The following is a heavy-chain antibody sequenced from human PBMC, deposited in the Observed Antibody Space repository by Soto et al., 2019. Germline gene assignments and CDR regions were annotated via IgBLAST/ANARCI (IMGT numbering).Heavy chain of an antibody. CDR1: GCTSSSYA. CDR3: ARDKWELLPADDAFDI. Sequence: SVKVSFKASGCTSSSYASSWVRQAPGQGLEWMGGIIPIFGTANYAQKFRGRATITADESTSTAYMELSSLRSEDTAVYYCARDKWELLPADDAFDIWGQGTMVTVSS. CDR2: IIPIFGTA. J-gene: IGHJ3*02. D-gene: IGHD1-26*01. V-gene: IGHV1-69*13.